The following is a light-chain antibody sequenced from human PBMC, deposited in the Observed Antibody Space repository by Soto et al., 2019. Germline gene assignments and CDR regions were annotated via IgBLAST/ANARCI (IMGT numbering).Light chain of an antibody. J-gene: IGKJ4*01. CDR3: QQYSSDTPT. V-gene: IGKV4-1*01. Sequence: DIVLTQSPDSLAVSLGERATINCKSSQSVVNSSNNKKYLTWYQQKPGQPPKVLIYWASTRESGVPDRFSGSGSGTAFTLTISSLQAEDVAVYYCQQYSSDTPTVGGGTKVDIK. CDR2: WAS. CDR1: QSVVNSSNNKKY.